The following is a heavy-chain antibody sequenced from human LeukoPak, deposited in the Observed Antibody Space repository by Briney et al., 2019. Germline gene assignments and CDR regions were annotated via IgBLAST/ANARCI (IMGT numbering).Heavy chain of an antibody. V-gene: IGHV1-46*01. CDR2: INPTGDST. CDR3: ARDNSVDDNALWFDP. Sequence: GASVKVSCKASGYTFTSYYMHWVRQAPGQGLEWMGLINPTGDSTGYAQKFQGRVTMTRDMSTSTDYLELSSLRSEDTAIYYCARDNSVDDNALWFDPWGQGTLVTVSS. CDR1: GYTFTSYY. D-gene: IGHD3-22*01. J-gene: IGHJ5*02.